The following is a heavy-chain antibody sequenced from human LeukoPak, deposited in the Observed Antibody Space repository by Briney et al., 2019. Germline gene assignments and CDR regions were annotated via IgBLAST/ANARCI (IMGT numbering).Heavy chain of an antibody. CDR1: GYTFTSYG. CDR3: ARVDRSPDIVVVPAAIIRPGAFDI. V-gene: IGHV1-18*01. D-gene: IGHD2-2*01. CDR2: ISAYNGNT. J-gene: IGHJ3*02. Sequence: GASVKVSCKASGYTFTSYGISWVRQAPGQGLEWMGWISAYNGNTNYAQKLQGRVTMTTDTPTGTAYMELRSLRSDDTAVYYCARVDRSPDIVVVPAAIIRPGAFDIWGQGTMVTVSS.